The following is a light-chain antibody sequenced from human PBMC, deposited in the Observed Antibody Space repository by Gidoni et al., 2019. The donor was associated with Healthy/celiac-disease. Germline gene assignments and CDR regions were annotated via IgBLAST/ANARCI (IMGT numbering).Light chain of an antibody. CDR2: DAS. Sequence: IAFTQSPATLSLSPGESATLSFRASQSVSSYLAWYQQKPGQAPRLLFYDASNRATGIPAMFSGSGSGTVFTLTSSSLEPEDFAVYYCQQSSNWLTFXGXTKVEIK. J-gene: IGKJ4*01. CDR1: QSVSSY. CDR3: QQSSNWLT. V-gene: IGKV3-11*01.